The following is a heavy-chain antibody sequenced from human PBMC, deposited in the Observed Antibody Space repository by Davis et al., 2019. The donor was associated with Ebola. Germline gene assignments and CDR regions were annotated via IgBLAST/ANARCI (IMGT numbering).Heavy chain of an antibody. CDR2: IFWDDDK. CDR1: VFSLPPSGVG. Sequence: SGPTLVKPTETLTLTCTFSVFSLPPSGVGVAWIRQPPGKALEWLALIFWDDDKRYSPSLKSRLTITKGTSQNQVVLTMTNMDPVDTGTYFCAHRPPDYFVSSGWHPSDAFDVWGQGTMVTVSS. V-gene: IGHV2-5*02. D-gene: IGHD3-22*01. J-gene: IGHJ3*01. CDR3: AHRPPDYFVSSGWHPSDAFDV.